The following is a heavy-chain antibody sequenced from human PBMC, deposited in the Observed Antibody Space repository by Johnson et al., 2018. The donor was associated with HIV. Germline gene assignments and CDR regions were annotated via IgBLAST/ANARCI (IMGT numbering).Heavy chain of an antibody. J-gene: IGHJ3*02. D-gene: IGHD6-19*01. Sequence: QEQLVESGGGVVQPGRSLRLSCAASGFTFSSYTIHWVRQAPGKGLEWVAFISYDGSNKYYADSVKGRFTISRDNSKNTLYLHMSSLRAEDTALYYCARDSFIAVTLSDAFDIWGQGTVVTVSS. CDR3: ARDSFIAVTLSDAFDI. CDR1: GFTFSSYT. CDR2: ISYDGSNK. V-gene: IGHV3-30*04.